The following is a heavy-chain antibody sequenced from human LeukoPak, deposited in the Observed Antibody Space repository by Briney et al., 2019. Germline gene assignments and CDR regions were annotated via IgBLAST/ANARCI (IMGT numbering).Heavy chain of an antibody. V-gene: IGHV1-2*02. CDR3: ASEDCSGGSCYSWIY. D-gene: IGHD2-15*01. J-gene: IGHJ4*02. CDR1: GYTFTGYY. Sequence: GASVKVSCKASGYTFTGYYMHWVRQAPGQGLEWIGWINPNSGGTNYAQKFQGRVTMTRDTSISTAYMELSRLRSDDTAVYYCASEDCSGGSCYSWIYWGQGTLVTVSS. CDR2: INPNSGGT.